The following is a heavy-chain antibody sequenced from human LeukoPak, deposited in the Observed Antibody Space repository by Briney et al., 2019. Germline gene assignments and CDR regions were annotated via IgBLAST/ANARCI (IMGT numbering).Heavy chain of an antibody. V-gene: IGHV3-48*03. Sequence: PGGSLRLSCAASGFIFSTYEMNWVRQAPGKGLEWVSYISSSGSTTYYADSVKGRFTISRDNAKNSLYLQMNSLRAEDTAVYYCARWYYYYGMDVWGQGTTVTVSS. CDR3: ARWYYYYGMDV. CDR2: ISSSGSTT. CDR1: GFIFSTYE. J-gene: IGHJ6*02.